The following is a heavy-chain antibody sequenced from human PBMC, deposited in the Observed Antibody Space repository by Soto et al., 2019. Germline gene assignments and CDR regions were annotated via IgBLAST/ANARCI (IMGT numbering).Heavy chain of an antibody. J-gene: IGHJ5*02. CDR2: IYYSGST. V-gene: IGHV4-31*03. D-gene: IGHD2-21*01. Sequence: SETLSLTCTVAGGSISIGTYYWSWIRQHPGKGLEWIGYIYYSGSTYYNPSLKSRVTISVDTSKKQFSLKLSSVTAADTAVYYCARQSRYLNWFDPWGQGTLVTVSS. CDR3: ARQSRYLNWFDP. CDR1: GGSISIGTYY.